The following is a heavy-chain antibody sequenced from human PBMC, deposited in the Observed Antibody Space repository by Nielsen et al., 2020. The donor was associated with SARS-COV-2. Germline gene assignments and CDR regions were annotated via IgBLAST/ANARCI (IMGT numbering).Heavy chain of an antibody. CDR1: GLTFSNVR. CDR2: IKRKTDGGTG. CDR3: ATLNWYNDY. V-gene: IGHV3-15*01. Sequence: GGSLRLSCAASGLTFSNVRMNWVRQAPGKGLEWDGSIKRKTDGGTGDYAVPVKGRVTISTDYSTNTLYLQMNSLETEDTAVYYCATLNWYNDYWGQGTLVTVSS. D-gene: IGHD1-14*01. J-gene: IGHJ4*02.